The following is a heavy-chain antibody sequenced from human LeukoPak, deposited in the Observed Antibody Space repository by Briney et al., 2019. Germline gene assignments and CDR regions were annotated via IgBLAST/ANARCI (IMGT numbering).Heavy chain of an antibody. Sequence: GGSLRLSCAASGFTFSSYEMNWVRQAPGKGLEWVSYISSSASTIYYADSVTGRFTISRDNARNSLYLQMNSLRAEDTAVYYCARDHRRGSDDAFDIWGQGTMVTVSS. CDR2: ISSSASTI. D-gene: IGHD1-26*01. CDR1: GFTFSSYE. J-gene: IGHJ3*02. CDR3: ARDHRRGSDDAFDI. V-gene: IGHV3-48*03.